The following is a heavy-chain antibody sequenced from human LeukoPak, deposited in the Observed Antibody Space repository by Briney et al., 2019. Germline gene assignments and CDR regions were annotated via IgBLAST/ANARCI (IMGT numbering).Heavy chain of an antibody. CDR1: GYTFTSYY. CDR3: ARLAEYYDILTGYSYFDY. Sequence: GASVKVSCKASGYTFTSYYMHWVRQAPGQGLEWMGIINPSGGSTSYALKFQGRVTMTRDTSTSTVYMELSSLRSEDTAVYYCARLAEYYDILTGYSYFDYWGQGTLVTVSS. D-gene: IGHD3-9*01. J-gene: IGHJ4*02. CDR2: INPSGGST. V-gene: IGHV1-46*03.